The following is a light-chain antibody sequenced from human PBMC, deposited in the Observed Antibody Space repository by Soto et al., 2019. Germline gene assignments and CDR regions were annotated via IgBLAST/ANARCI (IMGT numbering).Light chain of an antibody. CDR2: EVT. J-gene: IGLJ3*02. V-gene: IGLV2-8*01. CDR1: SSDVGGYNY. CDR3: SSYAASNNFSLV. Sequence: QSALTQPPSASGSPGQSVTISCTGTSSDVGGYNYVSWYQQYPGRAPKLMIYEVTKRPSGVPDRFSGSKSDNTASLTVSGLQAEDEGDYYCSSYAASNNFSLVFGGGTKLTVL.